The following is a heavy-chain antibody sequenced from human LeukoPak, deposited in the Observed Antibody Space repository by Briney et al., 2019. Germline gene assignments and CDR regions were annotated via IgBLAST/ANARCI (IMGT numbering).Heavy chain of an antibody. CDR1: GGSISSGGYC. D-gene: IGHD3-16*01. CDR3: ARAFPDAFDI. J-gene: IGHJ3*02. V-gene: IGHV4-31*03. CDR2: IYYSGST. Sequence: SETLSLTCTVSGGSISSGGYCWSWVRQHPGKGLEWIGYIYYSGSTYYNPSLKSRVTISVDTSRNQFSLKLSSVTAADTAVYYCARAFPDAFDIWGQGTMVTVAS.